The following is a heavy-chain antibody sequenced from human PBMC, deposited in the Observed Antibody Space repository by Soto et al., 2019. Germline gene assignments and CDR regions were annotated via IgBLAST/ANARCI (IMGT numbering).Heavy chain of an antibody. J-gene: IGHJ5*02. D-gene: IGHD3-22*01. CDR2: ISYDGSNK. CDR3: AKRISGYHIFDP. Sequence: HPGGSLRLSCAASGFTFSSYGMHWVRQAPGKGLEWVAVISYDGSNKYYADSVKGRFTISRDNSKNTLYLQMNSLRAEDTAVYYCAKRISGYHIFDPWGQGTLVTVSS. V-gene: IGHV3-30*18. CDR1: GFTFSSYG.